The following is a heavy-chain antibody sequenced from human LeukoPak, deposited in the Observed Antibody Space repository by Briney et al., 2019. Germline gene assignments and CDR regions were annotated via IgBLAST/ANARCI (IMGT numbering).Heavy chain of an antibody. CDR1: GFTFSGSA. V-gene: IGHV3-73*01. CDR2: IRSKANNYAT. CDR3: ARQWAIGAFDI. Sequence: GGSLRLSCAASGFTFSGSAIHWVRQASGKGLEWVGRIRSKANNYATVYAESVKGRFTISRDNSKNTLYLQMNSLRAEDTAVYYCARQWAIGAFDIWGQGTMVTVSS. J-gene: IGHJ3*02. D-gene: IGHD1-26*01.